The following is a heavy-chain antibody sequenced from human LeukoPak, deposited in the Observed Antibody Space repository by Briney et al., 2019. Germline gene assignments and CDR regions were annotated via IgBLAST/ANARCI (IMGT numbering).Heavy chain of an antibody. CDR1: GFTFSSYA. D-gene: IGHD1-26*01. J-gene: IGHJ5*02. CDR3: AKDQGGSLRSWFDP. V-gene: IGHV3-30-3*01. Sequence: GGSLRLSCAASGFTFSSYAMHWVRQAPGKGLEWVAVISYDGSNKYYADSVKGRFTISRDNSKNTLYLQMNSLRAEDTAVYYCAKDQGGSLRSWFDPWGQGTLVTVSS. CDR2: ISYDGSNK.